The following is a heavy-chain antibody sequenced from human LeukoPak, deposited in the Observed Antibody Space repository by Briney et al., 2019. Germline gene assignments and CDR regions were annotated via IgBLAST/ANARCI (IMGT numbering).Heavy chain of an antibody. J-gene: IGHJ5*02. D-gene: IGHD4/OR15-4a*01. CDR2: ISGSGGIK. V-gene: IGHV3-23*01. CDR1: GFTFSDYA. Sequence: GGSLRLSCAASGFTFSDYAMAWVRQAPGKGLEWVSSISGSGGIKYYADSVEGRFTISRDNHVNTLYLQMDILRAEDTAVYHCARDRVPTPYNWFDPWGQGTLVTGSS. CDR3: ARDRVPTPYNWFDP.